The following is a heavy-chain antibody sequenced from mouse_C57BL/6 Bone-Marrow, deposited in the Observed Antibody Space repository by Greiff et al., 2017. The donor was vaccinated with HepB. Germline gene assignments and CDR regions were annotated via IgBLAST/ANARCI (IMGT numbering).Heavy chain of an antibody. V-gene: IGHV8-12*01. Sequence: QVQLKESGPGILQSSQTLSLTCSFSGFSLSTSGMGVSWIRQPSGKGLEWLAHIYWDDDKRYNPSLNSRLTISKDTSRNQVFLKITSVDTADTATYYCARGIYYGNFYYAMDYWGQGTSVTVSS. J-gene: IGHJ4*01. D-gene: IGHD2-1*01. CDR1: GFSLSTSGMG. CDR2: IYWDDDK. CDR3: ARGIYYGNFYYAMDY.